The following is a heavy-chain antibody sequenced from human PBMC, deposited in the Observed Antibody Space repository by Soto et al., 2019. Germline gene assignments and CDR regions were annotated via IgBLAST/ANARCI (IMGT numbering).Heavy chain of an antibody. D-gene: IGHD6-19*01. CDR3: ARGPGSSDWRFSYYYMDV. CDR1: FTSYD. J-gene: IGHJ6*02. V-gene: IGHV1-8*01. CDR2: MNPNSGDT. Sequence: QVQLVQSGAEVKKPGASVKVSCTFTSYDINWVRQAAGQGLEWMAWMNPNSGDTRYAQKFQGRVTMTRDTSKLTAYMELSNLRSEDTAVYYCARGPGSSDWRFSYYYMDVWDQGTTVTVSS.